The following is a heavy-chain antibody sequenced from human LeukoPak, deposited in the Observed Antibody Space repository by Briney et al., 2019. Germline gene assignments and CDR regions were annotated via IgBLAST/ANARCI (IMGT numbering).Heavy chain of an antibody. D-gene: IGHD1-26*01. CDR3: ARNRGSYYTIHFDY. CDR1: GFTFSSYW. CDR2: IKQDGSEK. V-gene: IGHV3-7*03. J-gene: IGHJ4*02. Sequence: GGSLRLSCAASGFTFSSYWMSWVRQAPGKGLEWVANIKQDGSEKYYVDSVKGRFTISRDNAKNSLYLQMNSLRAEDTAVYYCARNRGSYYTIHFDYWGQGTLVTVSS.